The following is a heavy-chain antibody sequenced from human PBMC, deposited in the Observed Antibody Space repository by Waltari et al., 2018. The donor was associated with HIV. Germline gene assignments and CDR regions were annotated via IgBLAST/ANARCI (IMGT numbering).Heavy chain of an antibody. J-gene: IGHJ4*02. CDR2: IYPGDSDT. CDR3: ARQIVGHYDCWTGYFDY. D-gene: IGHD3-3*01. V-gene: IGHV5-51*01. CDR1: GYSFRIYW. Sequence: EVQLVQSGAEVKKPGESLKISCNGSGYSFRIYWIGWVRQIPVEGLEWMGIIYPGDSDTRYSPSFQGQVTISADKSISTAYLQWSSLKASDTAMYYCARQIVGHYDCWTGYFDYWGQGTLVTVSS.